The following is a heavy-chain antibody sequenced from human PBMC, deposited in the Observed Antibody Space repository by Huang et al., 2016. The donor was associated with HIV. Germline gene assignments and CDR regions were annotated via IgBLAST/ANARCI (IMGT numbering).Heavy chain of an antibody. D-gene: IGHD6-19*01. J-gene: IGHJ4*02. CDR2: MNPNSGNT. CDR3: ARGSSGWVY. V-gene: IGHV1-8*03. CDR1: GYTFTSSD. Sequence: QVQLVQSGAEVKKPGASVKVSCKASGYTFTSSDINWVRQATGQGLEWMGWMNPNSGNTGYAQKCQGRVTITRTTAISTAYIELSSVRSEDTAVYYCARGSSGWVYWGQGTLVTVSS.